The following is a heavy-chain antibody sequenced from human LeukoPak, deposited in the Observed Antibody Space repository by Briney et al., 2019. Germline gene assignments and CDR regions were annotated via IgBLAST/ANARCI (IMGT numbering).Heavy chain of an antibody. CDR1: GASISSGDYY. J-gene: IGHJ3*01. D-gene: IGHD3-22*01. CDR3: VKQWLRNAFDL. CDR2: IYDGGNT. Sequence: SETLSLTCSVSGASISSGDYYWSWIRQPPGKGLEWIGYIYDGGNTYYNPSLKSRVTISVDTSKNRFSLRLRSVTAADTAVYYCVKQWLRNAFDLWGQGTMVTVSS. V-gene: IGHV4-30-4*01.